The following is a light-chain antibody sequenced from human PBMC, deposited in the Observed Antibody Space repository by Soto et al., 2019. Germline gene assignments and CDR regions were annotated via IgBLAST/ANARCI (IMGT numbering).Light chain of an antibody. V-gene: IGKV1-39*01. Sequence: DIQMTQSPSSLSASVGDRVTITCRASQSISSNLNRYQQKSGKAPKLLINAASILHSGVPSRFSGSGSGTDFTLAISALQAEYFASYYCQPGYSTPITFGHSTRREI. J-gene: IGKJ5*01. CDR3: QPGYSTPIT. CDR1: QSISSN. CDR2: AAS.